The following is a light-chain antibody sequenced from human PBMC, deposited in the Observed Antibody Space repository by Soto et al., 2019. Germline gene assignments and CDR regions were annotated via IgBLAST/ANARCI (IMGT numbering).Light chain of an antibody. V-gene: IGKV4-1*01. J-gene: IGKJ1*01. Sequence: DIVMTQSPDSLAVSLGERATINCKSSQSVFYSSNNKNYLAWYQQKPGQPPKLLIYWASTRECGVPDRFSGSGSGTYSILPISSLHAEDVAVYYCKPYYCTHRTFGQGTKVDIK. CDR1: QSVFYSSNNKNY. CDR2: WAS. CDR3: KPYYCTHRT.